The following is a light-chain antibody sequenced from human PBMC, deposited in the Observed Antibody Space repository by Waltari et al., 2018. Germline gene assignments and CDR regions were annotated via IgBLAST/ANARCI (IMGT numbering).Light chain of an antibody. J-gene: IGKJ2*01. Sequence: EVVLTQSPGTLSLSPGERATLSCRASQSVSRSYLAWSRQKPGQAPRLLIYGAFNRAAGLPDRFSGSGSGTDFTLTINRLEPEDFAVYYCQHYGSTQYTFGQGTKLEI. CDR2: GAF. CDR1: QSVSRSY. V-gene: IGKV3-20*01. CDR3: QHYGSTQYT.